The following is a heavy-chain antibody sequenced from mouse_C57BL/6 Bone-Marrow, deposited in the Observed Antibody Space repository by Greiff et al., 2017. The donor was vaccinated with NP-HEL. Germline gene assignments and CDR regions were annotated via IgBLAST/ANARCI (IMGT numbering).Heavy chain of an antibody. J-gene: IGHJ3*01. CDR3: ARSRDSSGLGD. Sequence: QVQLQQPGAELVMPGASVKLSCKASGYTFTSYWMHWVKQRPGQGLEWIGEIDPSDSYTNYNQKFKGKSTLTVDKSSSTAYMQLSSLTSEDSAVYYCARSRDSSGLGDWGQGTLVTVSA. V-gene: IGHV1-69*01. CDR1: GYTFTSYW. CDR2: IDPSDSYT. D-gene: IGHD3-2*02.